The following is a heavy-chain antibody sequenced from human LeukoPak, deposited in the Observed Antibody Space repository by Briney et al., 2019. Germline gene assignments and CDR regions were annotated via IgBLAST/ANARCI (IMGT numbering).Heavy chain of an antibody. D-gene: IGHD3-22*01. CDR1: GFTFSSYS. Sequence: GGSLRLSCAASGFTFSSYSLNWVRQAPGKGLEGVSYISSTSSTIYYADSVKGRFTISRDNAKNSLYLQMNSLRAEDTAVYYCARDAPHYYDSSGHVNDAFDIWGQGTMVTVSS. V-gene: IGHV3-48*04. CDR3: ARDAPHYYDSSGHVNDAFDI. J-gene: IGHJ3*02. CDR2: ISSTSSTI.